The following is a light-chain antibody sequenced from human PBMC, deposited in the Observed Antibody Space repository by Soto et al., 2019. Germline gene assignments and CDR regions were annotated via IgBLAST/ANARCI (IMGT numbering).Light chain of an antibody. J-gene: IGLJ1*01. Sequence: QSVLTQPASVSWSPGQSITISCTGNTKDIGAYNHVSWYQHHPGKAPKLMIYDVSNRPSGVSNRFSGSKSGNTASLTISGLQAEDEVDYYCLSYTTSTTYVFGTGTKVTVL. CDR3: LSYTTSTTYV. V-gene: IGLV2-14*03. CDR2: DVS. CDR1: TKDIGAYNH.